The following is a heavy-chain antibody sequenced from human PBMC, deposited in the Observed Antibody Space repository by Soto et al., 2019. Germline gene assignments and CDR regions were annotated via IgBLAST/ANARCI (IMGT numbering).Heavy chain of an antibody. Sequence: GASVKVSCKASGYTFTSYGISWVRQAPGQGLEWMGWISAYNGNTKYAQKLQGRVTMTTDTSTSTADMELRSLRSDDTAVYYCAREPNYFDYCGQGTLVTVSS. CDR2: ISAYNGNT. V-gene: IGHV1-18*01. CDR3: AREPNYFDY. CDR1: GYTFTSYG. J-gene: IGHJ4*02.